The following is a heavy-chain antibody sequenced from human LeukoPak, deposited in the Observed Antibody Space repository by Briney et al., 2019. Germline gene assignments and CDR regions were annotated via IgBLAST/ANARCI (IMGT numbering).Heavy chain of an antibody. CDR3: AKDRSGCYDHFDY. Sequence: PGGSLRLSCAASGFTFSHYGMHWVRQAPGKGLEWVTLISYDGSNKKYADSVKGRFTISRDNSKNTLYLQMNSLRGEDTAVYYCAKDRSGCYDHFDYWGQGTRVTVSS. D-gene: IGHD1-26*01. CDR2: ISYDGSNK. V-gene: IGHV3-30*18. J-gene: IGHJ4*02. CDR1: GFTFSHYG.